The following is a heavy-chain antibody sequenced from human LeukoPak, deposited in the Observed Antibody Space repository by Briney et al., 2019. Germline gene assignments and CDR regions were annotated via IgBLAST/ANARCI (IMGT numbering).Heavy chain of an antibody. CDR1: GYTFTSNG. CDR3: ARHYYGSGSYYNWFDP. J-gene: IGHJ5*02. D-gene: IGHD3-10*01. CDR2: INPNSGGT. Sequence: ASVKVSYKASGYTFTSNGISWVRQAPGQGLEWMGWINPNSGGTNCAQKFQGRVTMTRDTSISTAYMELSRLRSDDTAVYYCARHYYGSGSYYNWFDPWGQGTLVTVSS. V-gene: IGHV1-2*02.